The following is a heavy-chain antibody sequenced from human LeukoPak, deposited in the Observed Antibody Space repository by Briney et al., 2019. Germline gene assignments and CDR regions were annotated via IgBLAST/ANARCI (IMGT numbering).Heavy chain of an antibody. CDR1: GGSISSYY. D-gene: IGHD2-21*02. CDR2: IYYSGST. Sequence: PSETLSLTCTVSGGSISSYYWSWIRQPPGKGLEWIGYIYYSGSTNYNPSLKSRVTISVDTSKNQFSLKLSSVTAADTAVYYCARSHIVVVTASYYYYYGMDVWGQGTTVIVSS. J-gene: IGHJ6*02. V-gene: IGHV4-59*01. CDR3: ARSHIVVVTASYYYYYGMDV.